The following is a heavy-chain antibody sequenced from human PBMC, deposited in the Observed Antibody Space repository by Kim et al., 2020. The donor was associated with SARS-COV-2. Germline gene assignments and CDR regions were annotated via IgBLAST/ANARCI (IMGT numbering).Heavy chain of an antibody. V-gene: IGHV4-31*02. Sequence: SPRSRVTIPVDTSKNQFSLKLSSVTAADTAVYYCARAKRITIFGVVNWFDPWGQGTLVTVSS. CDR3: ARAKRITIFGVVNWFDP. J-gene: IGHJ5*02. D-gene: IGHD3-3*01.